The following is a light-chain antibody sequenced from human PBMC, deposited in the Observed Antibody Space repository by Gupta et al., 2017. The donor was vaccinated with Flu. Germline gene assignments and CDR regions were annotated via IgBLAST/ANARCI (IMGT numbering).Light chain of an antibody. V-gene: IGLV2-14*01. CDR3: SSFTSSNTYV. CDR1: SSDVGGYNY. CDR2: EVN. Sequence: QSALTQPASVSGSPRQSITISCTGTSSDVGGYNYVSWYQQHPGNAPKFIICEVNNRPSGVSNRFSGSKSGNTASLTISGLQAEDEADYYCSSFTSSNTYVFGSGTRVTVL. J-gene: IGLJ1*01.